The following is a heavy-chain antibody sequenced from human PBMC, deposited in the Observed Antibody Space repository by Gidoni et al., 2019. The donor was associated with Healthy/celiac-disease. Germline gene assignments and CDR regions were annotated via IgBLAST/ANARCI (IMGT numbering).Heavy chain of an antibody. CDR3: ARDRGSGYYGSRAFDI. Sequence: GSTNYNPSLKSRVTISVDTSKNQFSLKLSSVTAADTAVYYCARDRGSGYYGSRAFDIWGQGTMVTVSS. CDR2: GST. J-gene: IGHJ3*02. V-gene: IGHV4-59*01. D-gene: IGHD3-22*01.